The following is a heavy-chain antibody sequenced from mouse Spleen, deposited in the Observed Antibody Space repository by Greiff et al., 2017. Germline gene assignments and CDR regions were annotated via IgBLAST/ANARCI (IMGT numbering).Heavy chain of an antibody. V-gene: IGHV5-9*01. Sequence: EVMLVESGGGLVKLGGSLKLSCAASGFTFSSYAMSWVRQTPEKRLEWVATISSGGGNTYYPDSVKGRFTISRDNAKNTLYLQMSSLKSEDTAMYYCARHPYGSSWYFDVWGAGTTVTVSS. CDR2: ISSGGGNT. J-gene: IGHJ1*01. CDR3: ARHPYGSSWYFDV. D-gene: IGHD1-1*01. CDR1: GFTFSSYA.